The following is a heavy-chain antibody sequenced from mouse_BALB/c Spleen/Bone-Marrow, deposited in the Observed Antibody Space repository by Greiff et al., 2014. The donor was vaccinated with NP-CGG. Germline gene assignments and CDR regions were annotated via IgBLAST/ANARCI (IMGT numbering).Heavy chain of an antibody. D-gene: IGHD2-1*01. J-gene: IGHJ4*01. Sequence: EVKLVEPGGGLVKPGGSLKLSCAASGFTFSSYAMSWVRQTPEKRLEWVATISSGGSYTYYPDSVKGRFTISRDNAKNTLYLQMSSLRSEDTAMYYCARHGGKGYAMDYWGQGTSVTVSS. CDR2: ISSGGSYT. CDR3: ARHGGKGYAMDY. V-gene: IGHV5-9-3*01. CDR1: GFTFSSYA.